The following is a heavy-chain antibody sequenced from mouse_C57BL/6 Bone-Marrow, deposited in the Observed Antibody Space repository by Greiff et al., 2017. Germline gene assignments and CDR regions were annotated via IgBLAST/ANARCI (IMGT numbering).Heavy chain of an antibody. V-gene: IGHV1-76*01. CDR3: ARAYSFDY. CDR1: GYTFPDYY. Sequence: VQLQQSGAELVRPGASVKLSCKASGYTFPDYYINWVKQRPGQGLEWIARIYPGSGNTYSNEKFKGKSTLTAEKSSSTAYMQLSSLTSEDSAVYFCARAYSFDYWGQGTTLTVSS. J-gene: IGHJ2*01. CDR2: IYPGSGNT.